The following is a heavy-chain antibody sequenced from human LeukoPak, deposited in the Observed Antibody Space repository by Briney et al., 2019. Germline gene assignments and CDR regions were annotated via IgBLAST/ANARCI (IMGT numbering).Heavy chain of an antibody. D-gene: IGHD3-10*01. Sequence: PGGSLRLSCAASGFTFSTYAMSWVRQAPGQGLEWISSISSSDGTTYYADSVKGRFTISRDNSKNTLSLQMNSLRAEDTVLYYCAKYYYASGSFSLDYWGQGTLVTVSS. J-gene: IGHJ4*02. CDR3: AKYYYASGSFSLDY. CDR2: ISSSDGTT. CDR1: GFTFSTYA. V-gene: IGHV3-23*01.